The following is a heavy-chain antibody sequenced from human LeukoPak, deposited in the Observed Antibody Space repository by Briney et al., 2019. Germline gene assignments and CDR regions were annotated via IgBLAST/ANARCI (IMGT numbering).Heavy chain of an antibody. Sequence: PGGSLRLSCAASGFTFSDYSMNWVRQAPGKGLEWVSSISSGSTYIYYADSVKGRFTISRDNAKNSLYLQMNSLRAEDTSVYYCARDKYYDLSSGYYGVSWGQGTLVTVSS. CDR1: GFTFSDYS. CDR2: ISSGSTYI. V-gene: IGHV3-21*01. J-gene: IGHJ4*02. D-gene: IGHD3-9*01. CDR3: ARDKYYDLSSGYYGVS.